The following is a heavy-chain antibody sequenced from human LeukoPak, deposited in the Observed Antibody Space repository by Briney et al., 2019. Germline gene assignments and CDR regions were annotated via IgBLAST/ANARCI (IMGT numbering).Heavy chain of an antibody. CDR3: ARDVYIAASGVNWFDP. Sequence: GGSLRLSCVASGFDFSNTGMTWVRQAPGRGLEWVSTISPTSAGRHYLDSVKGRFTISRDNSKNTLYLQMNSLRAEDTAVYYCARDVYIAASGVNWFDPWGQGTLVTVSS. V-gene: IGHV3-23*01. D-gene: IGHD6-13*01. CDR1: GFDFSNTG. CDR2: ISPTSAGR. J-gene: IGHJ5*02.